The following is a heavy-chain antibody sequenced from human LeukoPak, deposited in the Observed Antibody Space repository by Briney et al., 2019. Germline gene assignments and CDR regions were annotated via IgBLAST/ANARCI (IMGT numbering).Heavy chain of an antibody. Sequence: GASVTVSCKASGYTFTSYYMHWVRQAPGQGLEWMGIIIPSGGSTSYAQKFQGRVTMTRDTSTSTVYMELSSLRSEDTAVYYCARGGKQQLVQYYFDYWGQGTLVTVSS. CDR1: GYTFTSYY. CDR3: ARGGKQQLVQYYFDY. J-gene: IGHJ4*02. V-gene: IGHV1-46*01. CDR2: IIPSGGST. D-gene: IGHD6-13*01.